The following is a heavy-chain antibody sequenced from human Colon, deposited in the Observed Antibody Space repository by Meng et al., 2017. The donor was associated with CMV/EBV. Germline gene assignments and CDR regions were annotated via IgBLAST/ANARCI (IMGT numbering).Heavy chain of an antibody. CDR2: ISGSGGST. J-gene: IGHJ4*01. D-gene: IGHD5-18*01. V-gene: IGHV3-23*01. CDR3: AKHDTKYGYGRDYFEY. CDR1: GFTFSNYG. Sequence: GESLKISCAASGFTFSNYGMSWVRQAPGKGLEWVSVISGSGGSTYYGDSVKGRFTISRDNSNTTLYLQMRSLRAEDTAVYYCAKHDTKYGYGRDYFEYWGQGILVTVSS.